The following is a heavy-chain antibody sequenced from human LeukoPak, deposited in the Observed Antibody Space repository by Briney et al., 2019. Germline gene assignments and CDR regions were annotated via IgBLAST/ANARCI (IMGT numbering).Heavy chain of an antibody. CDR2: IIPIFGTA. Sequence: SVKVSCKASGGTFSSYAISWVRQAPGQGLEWMGRIIPIFGTANYARKFQGRVTITTDESTSTAYMELSSLRSEDTAVYYCARGLRYYYDSSGYYYDGSQDAFDIWGQGTMVTVSS. D-gene: IGHD3-22*01. CDR1: GGTFSSYA. V-gene: IGHV1-69*05. J-gene: IGHJ3*02. CDR3: ARGLRYYYDSSGYYYDGSQDAFDI.